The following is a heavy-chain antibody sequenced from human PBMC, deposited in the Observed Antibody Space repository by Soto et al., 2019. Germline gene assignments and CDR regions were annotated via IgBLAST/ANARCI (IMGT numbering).Heavy chain of an antibody. CDR1: GGSISSYY. CDR2: VYYSGST. Sequence: SETLSLTCTVSGGSISSYYWSWVRQPPGKGLEWIGYVYYSGSTNFNPSLRSRVTISVDTSKNQFSLKLSSVTAADTAVYYCASVLELRGYYYMDVWGKGTTVTVSS. D-gene: IGHD1-7*01. CDR3: ASVLELRGYYYMDV. V-gene: IGHV4-59*08. J-gene: IGHJ6*03.